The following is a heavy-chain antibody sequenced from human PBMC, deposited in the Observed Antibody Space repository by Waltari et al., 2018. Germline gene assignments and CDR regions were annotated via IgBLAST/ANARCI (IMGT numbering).Heavy chain of an antibody. CDR2: VYYSGST. D-gene: IGHD6-25*01. V-gene: IGHV4-59*01. CDR3: ARDSGKYLDP. J-gene: IGHJ5*02. CDR1: CGSLTAYQ. Sequence: QMQLQESGPGLVKPSETLSLTCTVSCGSLTAYQWSWIRQTPGKGLEWIGNVYYSGSTNYNPSLKSRVTISIDTPKNQFSLKLSSVAAADTAVYFCARDSGKYLDPWGQGTLVTVSS.